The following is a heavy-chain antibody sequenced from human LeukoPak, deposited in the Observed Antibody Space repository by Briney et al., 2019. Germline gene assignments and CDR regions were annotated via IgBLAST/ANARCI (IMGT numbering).Heavy chain of an antibody. CDR3: ARELLWFGELFTHFDY. CDR1: GFTFSNYW. CDR2: IKQDGSEK. J-gene: IGHJ4*02. Sequence: GGSLRLSCTTSGFTFSNYWMSWVRQAPGKGLEWVANIKQDGSEKYYVDSVKGRFTISRDNAKNSLYLQMNSLRAEDTAVYYCARELLWFGELFTHFDYWGQGTLVTVSS. V-gene: IGHV3-7*01. D-gene: IGHD3-10*01.